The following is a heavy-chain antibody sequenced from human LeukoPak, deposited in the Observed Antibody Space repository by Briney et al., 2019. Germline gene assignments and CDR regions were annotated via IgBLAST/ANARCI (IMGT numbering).Heavy chain of an antibody. V-gene: IGHV1-18*01. J-gene: IGHJ5*02. Sequence: ASLKVSCEASGSTFTSYSISWVRQTPGQGLEWMSSISANNGYTNYAQKLKGRVTMSTDTATSTAYMELRSLRSDDTAVYYCARGTFLAVSYQWWCVPWGQETRVSVS. CDR2: ISANNGYT. CDR1: GSTFTSYS. D-gene: IGHD6-19*01. CDR3: ARGTFLAVSYQWWCVP.